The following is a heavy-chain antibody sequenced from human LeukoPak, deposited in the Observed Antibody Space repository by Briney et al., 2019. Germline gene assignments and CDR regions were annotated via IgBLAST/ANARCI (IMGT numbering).Heavy chain of an antibody. CDR3: ARGGYSSRWYQFVLDLVYYYYMDV. V-gene: IGHV7-4-1*02. Sequence: ASVKVSCKASGYTFTSYAMNWVRQAPGQGLEWMGWINTNTGNPTYAQGFTGRFVFSLDTSVSTAYLQISSLKAEDTAVYYCARGGYSSRWYQFVLDLVYYYYMDVWGKGTTVTVSS. J-gene: IGHJ6*03. CDR1: GYTFTSYA. CDR2: INTNTGNP. D-gene: IGHD6-13*01.